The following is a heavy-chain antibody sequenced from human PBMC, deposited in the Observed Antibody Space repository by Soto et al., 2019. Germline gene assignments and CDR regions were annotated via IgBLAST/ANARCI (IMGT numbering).Heavy chain of an antibody. D-gene: IGHD3-3*01. CDR2: MNPNSGNT. V-gene: IGHV1-8*01. CDR1: GYTFTSYD. J-gene: IGHJ6*03. Sequence: GASVKVSYKASGYTFTSYDINWVRQATGQGLEWMGWMNPNSGNTGYAQKFQGRVTMTRNTSISTAYMELSSLRSEDTAVYYCARAFAYYDFWSGYYNYYYYYMDVWGKGTTVTVSS. CDR3: ARAFAYYDFWSGYYNYYYYYMDV.